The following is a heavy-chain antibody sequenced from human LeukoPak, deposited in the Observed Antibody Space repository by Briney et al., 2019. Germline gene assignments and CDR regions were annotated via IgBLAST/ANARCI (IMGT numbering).Heavy chain of an antibody. CDR2: INHSGST. V-gene: IGHV4-34*01. J-gene: IGHJ5*02. D-gene: IGHD5-18*01. Sequence: SETLSLTCAVYGGSFSGYYWSWIRQLPGKGLEWIGEINHSGSTNYNPSLKSRVTISVDTSKNQFSLKLSSVTAADTAVYYCARGGGYSYGSDWFDPWGQGTLVTVSS. CDR1: GGSFSGYY. CDR3: ARGGGYSYGSDWFDP.